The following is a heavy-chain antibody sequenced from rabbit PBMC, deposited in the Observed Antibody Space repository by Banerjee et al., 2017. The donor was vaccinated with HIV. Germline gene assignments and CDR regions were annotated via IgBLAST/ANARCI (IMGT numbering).Heavy chain of an antibody. V-gene: IGHV1S40*01. Sequence: QSLEESGGDLVKPGASLTLTCTASGFSFSSVDWICWVRQAPGKGLEWIACIYVGSTGGTVYTSWAKGRFTISKTSSTTVTLQMTSLTAADTATYFCARDGRDSNAYAFELWGPGTLVTVS. CDR2: IYVGSTGGT. CDR1: GFSFSSVDW. J-gene: IGHJ4*01. CDR3: ARDGRDSNAYAFEL. D-gene: IGHD6-1*01.